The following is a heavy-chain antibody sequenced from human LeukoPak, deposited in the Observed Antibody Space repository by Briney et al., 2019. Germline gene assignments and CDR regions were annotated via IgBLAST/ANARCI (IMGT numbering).Heavy chain of an antibody. CDR2: SSSSGNTM. CDR3: SQGLGEGGSYVIPFDY. J-gene: IGHJ4*02. CDR1: GFTLNNYH. Sequence: GGSLRLSCAASGFTLNNYHMNWVRQAPGKGLEWVSFSSSSGNTMYYTESVQGRFTISRDNSKNTLFLQMNGLRAEDTALYYCSQGLGEGGSYVIPFDYWGQGTLVTVSS. V-gene: IGHV3-48*01. D-gene: IGHD1-26*01.